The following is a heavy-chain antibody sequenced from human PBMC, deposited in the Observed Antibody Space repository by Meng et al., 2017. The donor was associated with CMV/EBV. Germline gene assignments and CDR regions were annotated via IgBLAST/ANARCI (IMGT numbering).Heavy chain of an antibody. J-gene: IGHJ5*02. D-gene: IGHD4-17*01. Sequence: QVPLVGVGGGLVKPGGSLRLSCAASGFTFSDYYMSWIRQAPGKGLEWVSYISSSSSYTNYADSVKGRFTISRDNAKNSLYLQMNSLRAEDTAVYYCARIAGEYGDYDGHWFDPWGQGTLVTVSS. CDR2: ISSSSSYT. CDR3: ARIAGEYGDYDGHWFDP. CDR1: GFTFSDYY. V-gene: IGHV3-11*06.